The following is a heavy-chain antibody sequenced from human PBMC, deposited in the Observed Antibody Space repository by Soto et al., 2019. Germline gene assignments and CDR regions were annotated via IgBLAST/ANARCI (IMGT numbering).Heavy chain of an antibody. Sequence: GGSLRLSCAASGFTFSSYGMHWVRQAPGKGLEWVALMWYDGSNKYYADSVKGRFTISRDNSKNTLYLQMNSLRAEDTAVYYCARVIVVVPAAISAGWFDPWGQGTLVTVSS. CDR2: MWYDGSNK. V-gene: IGHV3-33*01. CDR1: GFTFSSYG. J-gene: IGHJ5*02. CDR3: ARVIVVVPAAISAGWFDP. D-gene: IGHD2-2*01.